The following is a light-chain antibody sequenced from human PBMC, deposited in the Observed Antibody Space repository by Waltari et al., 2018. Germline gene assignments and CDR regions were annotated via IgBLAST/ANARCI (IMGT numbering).Light chain of an antibody. V-gene: IGLV1-47*01. Sequence: QSVLTQPPSASGTPGQRVTISCSGSSPNIGSSFVCWYQHLPGTAPKLLIYRNDRRPSGVPDRFSGSRSGTSASLAISGLRSEDEADYYCAAWDDSLTVRFGGGTKLTVL. CDR3: AAWDDSLTVR. J-gene: IGLJ3*02. CDR1: SPNIGSSF. CDR2: RND.